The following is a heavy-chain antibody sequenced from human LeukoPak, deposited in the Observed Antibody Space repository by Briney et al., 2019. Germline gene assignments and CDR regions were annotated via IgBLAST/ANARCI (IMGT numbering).Heavy chain of an antibody. J-gene: IGHJ3*02. V-gene: IGHV4-39*01. CDR3: ARPRTMIVVVDAFDI. CDR2: IYYSGST. CDR1: GGSISSSSYY. Sequence: SETLSLTCTVSGGSISSSSYYWGWVRQPPGKGLEWIGSIYYSGSTYYNPSLKSRVTISVDTSKNQFSLKLSSVTAADTAVYYCARPRTMIVVVDAFDIWGQGTMVTVSS. D-gene: IGHD3-22*01.